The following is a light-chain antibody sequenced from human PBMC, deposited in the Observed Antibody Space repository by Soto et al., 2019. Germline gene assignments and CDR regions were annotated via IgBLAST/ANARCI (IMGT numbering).Light chain of an antibody. CDR1: QSITSN. CDR3: QQYGSSPFA. CDR2: GAS. V-gene: IGKV3-15*01. Sequence: EIVMTQSPATLSVSPGERATLSCRASQSITSNLAWYQQKPGQAPRLLIYGASTTATGIPARFSGSGSGTDFTLTISRLEPEDFAVYYCQQYGSSPFAFGQGTRLEIK. J-gene: IGKJ5*01.